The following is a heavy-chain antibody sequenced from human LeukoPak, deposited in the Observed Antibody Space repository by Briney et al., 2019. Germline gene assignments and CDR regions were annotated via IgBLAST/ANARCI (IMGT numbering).Heavy chain of an antibody. CDR2: IYPGDSDT. J-gene: IGHJ4*02. CDR1: GYGFTSYW. Sequence: GASLKISCEASGYGFTSYWLDWVRQLPGKCLEWMGNIYPGDSDTKYSPSFQGQVTISADKSISTAYLQWSSLEASDTAIYYCARQSSVYHFIEFCGRGKRTQVTVSA. CDR3: ARQSSVYHFIEFCG. D-gene: IGHD3-22*01. V-gene: IGHV5-51*01.